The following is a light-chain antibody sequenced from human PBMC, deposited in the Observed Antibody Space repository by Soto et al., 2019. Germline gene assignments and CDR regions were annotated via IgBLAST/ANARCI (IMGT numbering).Light chain of an antibody. V-gene: IGKV1-9*01. J-gene: IGKJ4*01. CDR3: QQLNSYPLT. Sequence: DIQLIRSPSFLSSSVGDRVTITCRASQGISSYLAWYQQRPGKAPKLLIYAASTLQSGVPSRFGGSGSGTEVTLTISSLQPEDFATYYCQQLNSYPLTFGGGTKVEIK. CDR2: AAS. CDR1: QGISSY.